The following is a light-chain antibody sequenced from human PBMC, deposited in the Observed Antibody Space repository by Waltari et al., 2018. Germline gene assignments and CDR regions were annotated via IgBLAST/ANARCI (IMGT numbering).Light chain of an antibody. CDR2: KAS. J-gene: IGKJ1*01. Sequence: DIQMTQSPSTLSASVGDRVTITCRASQNVSAWLAWYQQKPGKAPNHLIYKASSLESGVPSRFSGSGSGTDFMLTITNLQPEDFATYYCQQYKSYSPWTFGQGTKVDI. CDR3: QQYKSYSPWT. V-gene: IGKV1-5*03. CDR1: QNVSAW.